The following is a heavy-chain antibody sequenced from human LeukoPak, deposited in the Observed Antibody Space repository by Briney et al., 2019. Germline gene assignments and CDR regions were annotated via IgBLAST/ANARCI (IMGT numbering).Heavy chain of an antibody. J-gene: IGHJ4*02. CDR1: GYTFTGYY. V-gene: IGHV1-2*02. D-gene: IGHD6-6*01. Sequence: EASVKVSCKASGYTFTGYYLHWVRQAPGQGPEWMGWINPNSGGSNSAQKFQGRVTMTRDTSISTAYMELSRLRSDDTAVYYCAREGEQLAHTFDYWGQGTLVTVSS. CDR3: AREGEQLAHTFDY. CDR2: INPNSGGS.